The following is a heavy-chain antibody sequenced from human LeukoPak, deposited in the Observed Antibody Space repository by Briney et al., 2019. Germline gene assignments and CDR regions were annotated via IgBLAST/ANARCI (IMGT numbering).Heavy chain of an antibody. CDR2: IYYSGST. CDR3: ARCGDGGYDMDY. J-gene: IGHJ4*02. D-gene: IGHD5-12*01. V-gene: IGHV4-59*01. Sequence: SETLSLTCTVSGGSISSYYWSWIRQPPGKGLEWIGYIYYSGSTNYNPSLKSRVTISVDTSKNQFSLKLSSVTAADTAVYYRARCGDGGYDMDYWGQGTLVTVSS. CDR1: GGSISSYY.